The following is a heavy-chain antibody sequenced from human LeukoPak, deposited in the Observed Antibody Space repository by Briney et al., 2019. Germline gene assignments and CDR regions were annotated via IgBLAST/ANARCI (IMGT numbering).Heavy chain of an antibody. V-gene: IGHV5-51*01. J-gene: IGHJ3*02. D-gene: IGHD1-26*01. Sequence: GRRLXXXXXEXMGIIYPGDSDTRYSPSFQGQVTISADKSISTAYLQWSSLKASDTAMYYCARQVWEPLTRAFDIWGQGTMVTVSS. CDR2: IYPGDSDT. CDR3: ARQVWEPLTRAFDI.